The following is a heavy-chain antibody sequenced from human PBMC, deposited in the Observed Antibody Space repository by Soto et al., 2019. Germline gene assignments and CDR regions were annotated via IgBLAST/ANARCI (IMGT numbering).Heavy chain of an antibody. J-gene: IGHJ5*02. V-gene: IGHV5-51*01. CDR3: ARHHRPDYDFWSGYLNWFDP. D-gene: IGHD3-3*01. CDR1: GYSFTSYW. CDR2: IYPGDSDT. Sequence: GESLKISCKGSGYSFTSYWIGWVRQMPGKGLEWMGIIYPGDSDTRYSPSFQGQVTISADKSISTAYLQWSSLKASDTAMYYSARHHRPDYDFWSGYLNWFDPWGQGTLVTVSS.